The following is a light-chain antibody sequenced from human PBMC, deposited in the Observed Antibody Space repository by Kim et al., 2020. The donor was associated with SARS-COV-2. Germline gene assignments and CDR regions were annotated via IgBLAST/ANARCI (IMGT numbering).Light chain of an antibody. J-gene: IGLJ3*02. CDR2: RDR. CDR3: HVWDSNTAV. V-gene: IGLV3-9*01. CDR1: SIGAKS. Sequence: SGALGQTARITWGGSSIGAKSVHWYQQKPGQAPVLVIYRDRNRPSGIPERFSGSNSGNTATLTISRAQAGDEADYYCHVWDSNTAVFGGGTQLTVL.